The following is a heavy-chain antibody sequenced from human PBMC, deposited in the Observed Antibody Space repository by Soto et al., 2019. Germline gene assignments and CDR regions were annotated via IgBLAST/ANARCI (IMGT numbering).Heavy chain of an antibody. CDR2: IIPIFGTA. V-gene: IGHV1-69*13. CDR3: AGIAAAEYYYYYGMDV. CDR1: GGTFISYA. Sequence: SVKVSCKASGGTFISYAISWVRQAPGQGLEWMGGIIPIFGTANYAQKFQGRVTITADESTSTAYMELSSLRSEDTAVYYCAGIAAAEYYYYYGMDVWGQGTTVTVSS. J-gene: IGHJ6*02. D-gene: IGHD6-13*01.